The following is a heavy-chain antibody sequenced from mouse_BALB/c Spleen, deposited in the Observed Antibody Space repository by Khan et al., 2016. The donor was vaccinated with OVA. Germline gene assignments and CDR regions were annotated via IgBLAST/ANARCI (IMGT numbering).Heavy chain of an antibody. CDR3: ARPPYFSYVMVY. V-gene: IGHV9-3-1*01. Sequence: QIQLVQSGPELKKPGETDKISCKASGYTFTNFGMNWVKQAPGKGLKWMGWINTYTGEPTYADDFKGRFAFSLETSASTAYLQINNLKNEDTATKFGARPPYFSYVMVYWGQGTSVTVSS. CDR1: GYTFTNFG. J-gene: IGHJ4*01. CDR2: INTYTGEP.